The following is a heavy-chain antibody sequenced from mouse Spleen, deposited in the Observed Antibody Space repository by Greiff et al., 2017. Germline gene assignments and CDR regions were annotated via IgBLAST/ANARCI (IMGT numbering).Heavy chain of an antibody. CDR1: GYTFTSYW. CDR2: IYPSDSET. CDR3: ARRGDYLYYFDY. D-gene: IGHD2-4*01. J-gene: IGHJ2*01. Sequence: QVQLQQPGAELVRPGSSVKLSCKASGYTFTSYWMDWVKQRPGQGLEWIGNIYPSDSETHYNQKFKDKATLTVDKSSSTAYMQLSSLTSEDSAVYYCARRGDYLYYFDYWGQGTTLTVSS. V-gene: IGHV1-61*01.